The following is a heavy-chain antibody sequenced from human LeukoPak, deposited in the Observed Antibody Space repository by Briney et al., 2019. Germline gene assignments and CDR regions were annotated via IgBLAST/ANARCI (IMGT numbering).Heavy chain of an antibody. J-gene: IGHJ4*02. CDR2: ISYDGSNK. Sequence: PGGSLRLSCAASGFTFSGYAMHWVRQAPGKGLEWVAVISYDGSNKYYADSVKGRFTISRDNSKNTLYLQMNSLRAEDTAVYYCARALGHYDSSGYYLNYWGQGTLVTVSS. CDR1: GFTFSGYA. V-gene: IGHV3-30-3*01. CDR3: ARALGHYDSSGYYLNY. D-gene: IGHD3-22*01.